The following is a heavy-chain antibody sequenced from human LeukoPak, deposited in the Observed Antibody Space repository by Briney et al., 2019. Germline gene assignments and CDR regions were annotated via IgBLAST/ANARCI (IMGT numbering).Heavy chain of an antibody. J-gene: IGHJ4*02. D-gene: IGHD3-22*01. CDR3: AREKRDSSGYYLSY. Sequence: SETLSLTCAVSGGSISSGGYSWRWIRQPPGKGLKWIGYIYYSGSTNYNPSLKSRVTISVDTSKNQFSLKLSSVTAADTAVYYCAREKRDSSGYYLSYWGQGTLVTVSS. CDR2: IYYSGST. CDR1: GGSISSGGYS. V-gene: IGHV4-61*08.